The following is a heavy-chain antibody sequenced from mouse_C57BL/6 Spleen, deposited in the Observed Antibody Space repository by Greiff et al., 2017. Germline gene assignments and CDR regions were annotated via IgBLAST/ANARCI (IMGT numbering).Heavy chain of an antibody. CDR1: GYTFTEYT. D-gene: IGHD1-1*01. CDR2: FYPGSGSI. J-gene: IGHJ1*03. V-gene: IGHV1-62-2*01. CDR3: ARHDYYGNRDWYFDV. Sequence: VQRVESGAELVKPGASVKLSCKASGYTFTEYTIHWVKQRSGQGLEWIGWFYPGSGSIKYNEKFKDKATLTADKSYSTVYMELSRLTSEDSAVYVCARHDYYGNRDWYFDVWGTGTTVTVSS.